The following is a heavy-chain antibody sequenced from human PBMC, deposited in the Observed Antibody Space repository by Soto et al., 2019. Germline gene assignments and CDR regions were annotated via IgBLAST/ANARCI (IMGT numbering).Heavy chain of an antibody. CDR1: GFTFSTYG. V-gene: IGHV3-30*18. CDR3: AKRGDSSSNGPKGAFDI. Sequence: QVQLVESGGGVVQPGRSLRLSCAASGFTFSTYGMHWVRQAPGKGLEWVTFISYDGSNKYYADSVKGRFTISRDNSKNTLYLQMNSLRAEDTAVYYCAKRGDSSSNGPKGAFDIWGQGTMVTVSS. J-gene: IGHJ3*02. CDR2: ISYDGSNK. D-gene: IGHD2-21*02.